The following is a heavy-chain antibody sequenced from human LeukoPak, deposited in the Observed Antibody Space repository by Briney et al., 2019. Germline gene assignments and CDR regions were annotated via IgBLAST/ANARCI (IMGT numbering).Heavy chain of an antibody. V-gene: IGHV3-9*01. CDR3: AKVGGPGGYFNYAYGMDV. CDR1: GFTFGNYA. J-gene: IGHJ6*02. D-gene: IGHD3-10*01. Sequence: GGSLRLSCGASGFTFGNYAMHWVRQAPGKGLEWVSGISWNGVEVGYADSVKGRFTISRDNAKNSLYLQMNGLRAEDTALYYCAKVGGPGGYFNYAYGMDVWGRGTTVTV. CDR2: ISWNGVEV.